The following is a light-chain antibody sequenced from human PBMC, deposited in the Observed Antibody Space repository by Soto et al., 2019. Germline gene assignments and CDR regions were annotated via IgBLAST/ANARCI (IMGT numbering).Light chain of an antibody. CDR1: SGEIGDYTY. V-gene: IGLV2-14*01. CDR3: CSYTRSGTLI. Sequence: QSVLTQPASVSGSPGQSITISCVGTSGEIGDYTYVSWYQQHPGKVPKVIIYDVSNRPSGVSYRFSGTKSGNTASLTVSGLPAEHEADYYCCSYTRSGTLIFGTGTKATVL. CDR2: DVS. J-gene: IGLJ1*01.